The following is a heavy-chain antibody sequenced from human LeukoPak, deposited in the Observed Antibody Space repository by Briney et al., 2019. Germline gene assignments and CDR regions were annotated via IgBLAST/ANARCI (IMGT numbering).Heavy chain of an antibody. J-gene: IGHJ4*02. Sequence: ASVKVSCKASGYTFTGNYMHWVQQAPGQGLEYMGYIDPNSGGTYYIQKFQGRVTMTRDMSINTAYVELSSLTSDDTAVYYCARGGGTVAPAPWVPFAYWGQGTLVTVSS. V-gene: IGHV1-2*02. CDR1: GYTFTGNY. CDR3: ARGGGTVAPAPWVPFAY. D-gene: IGHD4-11*01. CDR2: IDPNSGGT.